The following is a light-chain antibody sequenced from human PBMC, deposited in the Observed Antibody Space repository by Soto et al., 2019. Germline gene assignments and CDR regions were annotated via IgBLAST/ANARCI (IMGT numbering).Light chain of an antibody. CDR2: DND. CDR3: AAWDTSLSGVV. CDR1: SSNIGRNS. Sequence: QTVVTQPPSVSAAPGQKVTISCSGSSSNIGRNSVSWYQHLSGTAPKLLIYDNDKRPSGIPDRFSGSKSGTSATLGITGLQTGDEADFYCAAWDTSLSGVVFGGGTKLTVL. V-gene: IGLV1-51*01. J-gene: IGLJ2*01.